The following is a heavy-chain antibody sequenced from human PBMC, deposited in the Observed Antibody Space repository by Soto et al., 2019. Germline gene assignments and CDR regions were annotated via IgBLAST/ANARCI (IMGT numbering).Heavy chain of an antibody. CDR1: GNTFRNYA. J-gene: IGHJ4*02. CDR3: ATPQDYDGCLDS. V-gene: IGHV1-3*01. D-gene: IGHD3-22*01. Sequence: ASVKVSCKASGNTFRNYAIHWVRQAPGQSLEWMGWINVGNGNTRYSQKFQGRLTLTRDTPGNTAYLELNSLISEDTAVYYCATPQDYDGCLDSWGQGTLVTVSS. CDR2: INVGNGNT.